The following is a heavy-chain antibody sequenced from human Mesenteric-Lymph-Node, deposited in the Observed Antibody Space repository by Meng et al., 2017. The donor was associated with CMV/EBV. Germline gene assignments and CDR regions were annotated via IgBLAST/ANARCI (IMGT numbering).Heavy chain of an antibody. CDR3: AGGYCTNGVCYPSDF. V-gene: IGHV1-2*02. D-gene: IGHD2-8*01. Sequence: ASVKVSCKASGYTFTGYYMHWVRQAPGQGLEWMGWINPNSNKTNYAQKFQGRVTMTRDTSISTAYMDLSRLGSDDTAVYYCAGGYCTNGVCYPSDFWGQGTLVTVSS. J-gene: IGHJ4*02. CDR2: INPNSNKT. CDR1: GYTFTGYY.